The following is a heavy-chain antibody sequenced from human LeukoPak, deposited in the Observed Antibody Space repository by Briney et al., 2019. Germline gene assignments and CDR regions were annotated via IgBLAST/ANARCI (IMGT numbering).Heavy chain of an antibody. CDR3: ARSYYYGSGSLGFDY. V-gene: IGHV1-69*06. CDR1: GGTFSSYA. Sequence: SVKVSCKASGGTFSSYAISWVRQAPGQGLEWMGGIIPIFGTANYAQKFQGRVTITADKSTSTAYMELSSLRSEDTAVYYCARSYYYGSGSLGFDYWGQGTLVIVSS. J-gene: IGHJ4*02. CDR2: IIPIFGTA. D-gene: IGHD3-10*01.